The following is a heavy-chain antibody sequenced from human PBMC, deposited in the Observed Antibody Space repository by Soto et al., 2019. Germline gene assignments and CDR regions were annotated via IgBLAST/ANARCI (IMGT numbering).Heavy chain of an antibody. CDR2: INHSGST. V-gene: IGHV4-34*01. CDR1: GGSFSGYY. D-gene: IGHD2-21*01. J-gene: IGHJ5*02. CDR3: ARVVEMATILNWFDP. Sequence: PSETLSLTCAVYGGSFSGYYWSWIRQPPGKGLEWIGEINHSGSTNYNPSLKSRVTISVDTSKNQFSLKLSSVTAADTAVYYCARVVEMATILNWFDPWGQGTLVTVSS.